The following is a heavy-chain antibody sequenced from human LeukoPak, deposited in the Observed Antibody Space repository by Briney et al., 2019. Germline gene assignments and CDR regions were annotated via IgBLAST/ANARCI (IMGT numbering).Heavy chain of an antibody. CDR2: IKSKTDGGTT. J-gene: IGHJ4*02. D-gene: IGHD3-22*01. CDR1: GFTFSNAW. CDR3: TTDRYYYDSSGYYYVIRIDY. Sequence: GGSLRLSCAASGFTFSNAWMSWVRQAPGKGLEWVGRIKSKTDGGTTDYAAPVKGRFTISRDDSKNTLYLQMNSLKTEDTAVYYCTTDRYYYDSSGYYYVIRIDYWGQGTLVTVSS. V-gene: IGHV3-15*01.